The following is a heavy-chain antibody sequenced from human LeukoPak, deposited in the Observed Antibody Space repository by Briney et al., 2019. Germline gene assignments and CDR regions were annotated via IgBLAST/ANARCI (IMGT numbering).Heavy chain of an antibody. Sequence: GGSLRLSCAASGFTFSSYAMHWVRQAPGKGLEWVAVISYDGSNKYYADSVKGRFTISRDNSKNTLYLQMNSLRAEDTAVYYCARPYGGYHFDYWGQETLVTVSS. CDR1: GFTFSSYA. J-gene: IGHJ4*02. CDR2: ISYDGSNK. V-gene: IGHV3-30*04. CDR3: ARPYGGYHFDY. D-gene: IGHD5-12*01.